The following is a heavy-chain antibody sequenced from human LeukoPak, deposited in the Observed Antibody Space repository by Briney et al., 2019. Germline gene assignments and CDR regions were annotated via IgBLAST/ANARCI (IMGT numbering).Heavy chain of an antibody. J-gene: IGHJ3*02. CDR3: ATHSSGYDSGNDAFDI. CDR2: VYNSGST. Sequence: SETLSLTCTISGGSFSSYYWSWVRQPPGEGLEWIAYVYNSGSTNYNPSLKSRVTISVDRSKNQFSLKLSSVTAADTAVDYCATHSSGYDSGNDAFDIWGQGTMVTVSS. D-gene: IGHD3-22*01. V-gene: IGHV4-59*08. CDR1: GGSFSSYY.